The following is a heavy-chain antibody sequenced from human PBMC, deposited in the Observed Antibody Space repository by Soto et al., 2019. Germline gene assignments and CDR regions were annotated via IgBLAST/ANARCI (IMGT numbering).Heavy chain of an antibody. V-gene: IGHV3-30-3*01. J-gene: IGHJ4*02. Sequence: GGSQRLSCAVSGFTFTSHAIHWVRQAPGKGLEWMALISYDGSSKYYADSVKGRFTISRDNSKNTLYLQMNSLRVEDTALYYCARDRLAEVVIGTRFGFDYWGQGTLVTVSS. CDR3: ARDRLAEVVIGTRFGFDY. CDR1: GFTFTSHA. D-gene: IGHD2-21*01. CDR2: ISYDGSSK.